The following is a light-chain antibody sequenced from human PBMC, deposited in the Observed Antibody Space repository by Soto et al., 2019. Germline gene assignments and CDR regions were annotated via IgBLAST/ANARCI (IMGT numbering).Light chain of an antibody. Sequence: QSVLTQPASVSGSPGQSITICCTGTTXDVSIYNYVSWYQQHPGKAPKLMIYGVSNRPSGVSNRFSGAKSGHTASLTISGLQVEDEADYYCCSYTSSTNYVFGPGTKVTVL. J-gene: IGLJ1*01. V-gene: IGLV2-14*01. CDR2: GVS. CDR3: CSYTSSTNYV. CDR1: TXDVSIYNY.